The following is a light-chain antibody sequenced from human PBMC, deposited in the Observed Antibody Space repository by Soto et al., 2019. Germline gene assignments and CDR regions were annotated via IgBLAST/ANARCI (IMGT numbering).Light chain of an antibody. J-gene: IGKJ2*01. V-gene: IGKV1-39*01. CDR1: QSISVY. CDR2: AVS. Sequence: DIQMTQSPSSLSASVGDRVTITCRASQSISVYLDWNKQKPGKAPKFLLYAVSNLHSGVPSRFSGGASGTDFTLTISSLQPEDVAIYYCQQSYISPYTFGQGTKLEIK. CDR3: QQSYISPYT.